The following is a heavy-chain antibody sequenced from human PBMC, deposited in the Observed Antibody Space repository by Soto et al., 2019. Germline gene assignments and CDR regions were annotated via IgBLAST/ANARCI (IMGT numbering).Heavy chain of an antibody. J-gene: IGHJ6*02. CDR2: INAGNGNT. CDR1: GYTFTSYA. Sequence: ASVKVSCKASGYTFTSYAMHWVRQAPGQRLEWMGRINAGNGNTKYSQKFQGRVTITRDTSASTAYMELSSLRSEDTAVYYCARDRLVTIFGVVSTLDYYYGMDVWGQGTTVTVSS. CDR3: ARDRLVTIFGVVSTLDYYYGMDV. V-gene: IGHV1-3*01. D-gene: IGHD3-3*01.